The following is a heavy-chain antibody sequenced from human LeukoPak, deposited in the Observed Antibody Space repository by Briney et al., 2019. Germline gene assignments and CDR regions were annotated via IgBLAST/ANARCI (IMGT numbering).Heavy chain of an antibody. J-gene: IGHJ5*02. CDR1: GASISSSY. Sequence: SETLSLTCTVSGASISSSYWSWIRQPPGKGLEWIGYIYNSGNTNSSPSLKSRVTISVDTSKNQFSLKLASVTAADTAVYYCAREGRGWFDPWGQGTLVTVSS. V-gene: IGHV4-59*01. CDR2: IYNSGNT. CDR3: AREGRGWFDP.